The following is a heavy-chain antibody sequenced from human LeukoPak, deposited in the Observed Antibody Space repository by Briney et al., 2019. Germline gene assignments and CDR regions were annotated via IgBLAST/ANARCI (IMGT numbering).Heavy chain of an antibody. CDR3: AKSDYSGGSCYSFYFDY. Sequence: GGSLRLSCAYSGFTFSIYAMSWVRQAPGKGLEWVSAISGSGGSTYYADSVKGRFTISRDNSKNTPYLQMNSLRAEDTAVHYCAKSDYSGGSCYSFYFDYGGQGTLVTVSS. J-gene: IGHJ4*02. CDR2: ISGSGGST. D-gene: IGHD2-15*01. V-gene: IGHV3-23*01. CDR1: GFTFSIYA.